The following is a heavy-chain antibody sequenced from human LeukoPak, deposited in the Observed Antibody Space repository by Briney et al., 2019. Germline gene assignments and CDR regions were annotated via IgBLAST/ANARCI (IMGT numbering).Heavy chain of an antibody. CDR3: ARAPRYSSGWLDY. Sequence: PGGSLRLSCAASGFTFSSYWMSWVRQAPGKGLEWVANIKQDGSEKYYVDSVKGRFTISRDNAKNSLYLQMNSLRAEDTAVYYCARAPRYSSGWLDYWGQGTLVTVSS. J-gene: IGHJ4*02. CDR2: IKQDGSEK. V-gene: IGHV3-7*01. CDR1: GFTFSSYW. D-gene: IGHD6-19*01.